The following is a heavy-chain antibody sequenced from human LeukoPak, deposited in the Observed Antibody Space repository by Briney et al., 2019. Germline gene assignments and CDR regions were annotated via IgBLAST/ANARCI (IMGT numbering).Heavy chain of an antibody. D-gene: IGHD3-10*01. J-gene: IGHJ4*02. CDR1: GFTFSSYA. Sequence: GGSLRLSCAASGFTFSSYAMSWVRQAPGKGLEWVSAISGSGGSTYYADSVKGRFTISRDNSKNTLYLQMNSLRAEDTAVDYCAKEYGSGSYLIPYYFDYWGQGTLVTVSS. V-gene: IGHV3-23*01. CDR2: ISGSGGST. CDR3: AKEYGSGSYLIPYYFDY.